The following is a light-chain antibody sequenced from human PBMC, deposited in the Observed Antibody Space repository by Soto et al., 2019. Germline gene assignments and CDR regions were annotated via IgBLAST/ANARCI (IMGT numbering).Light chain of an antibody. J-gene: IGLJ1*01. CDR1: SSDVGSYNR. Sequence: QSALTQPPSVSGSPGQSVAISCTGTSSDVGSYNRVSWYQQPPGAAPKLMIYEVSNRPSGVPDRFSGSKSGNTASLTISGLQAEDEADYYCNSYTGSSNYVFGTGT. CDR2: EVS. CDR3: NSYTGSSNYV. V-gene: IGLV2-18*02.